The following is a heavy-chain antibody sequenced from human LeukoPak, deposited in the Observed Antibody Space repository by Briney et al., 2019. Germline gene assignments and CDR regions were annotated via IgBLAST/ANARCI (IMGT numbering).Heavy chain of an antibody. CDR1: GYTFTSYA. J-gene: IGHJ6*03. CDR3: ARKAVAGTGYYYYMDV. V-gene: IGHV1-3*03. D-gene: IGHD6-19*01. CDR2: INAGNGNT. Sequence: ASVKVSCKASGYTFTSYAMHWVRQAPGQRLEWMGWINAGNGNTKYSQEFQGRVTITRDTSASTAYMELSSLRSEDMAVYYCARKAVAGTGYYYYMDVWGKGTTVTVSS.